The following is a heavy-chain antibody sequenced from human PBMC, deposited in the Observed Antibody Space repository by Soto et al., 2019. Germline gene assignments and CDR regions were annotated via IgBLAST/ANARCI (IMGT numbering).Heavy chain of an antibody. CDR3: AKGIDLYYDYSGLDY. D-gene: IGHD3-3*01. CDR1: GFTFSNYA. CDR2: ITGSGGST. J-gene: IGHJ4*02. V-gene: IGHV3-23*01. Sequence: EVQLLESGGGLVQPGGSLRLSCAASGFTFSNYAMNWVRQTPGKGLEWVSVITGSGGSTYSADSVKGRFTISRDNSKNTLYLQMNSLRAEDTALYYCAKGIDLYYDYSGLDYWGQGTLVTVSS.